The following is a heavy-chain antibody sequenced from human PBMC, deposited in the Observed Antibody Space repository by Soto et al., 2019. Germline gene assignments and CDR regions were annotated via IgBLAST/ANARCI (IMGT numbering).Heavy chain of an antibody. CDR3: AKAHPYGSVPMDV. D-gene: IGHD3-10*01. CDR1: GFTFSSYA. CDR2: ISGSGGST. V-gene: IGHV3-23*01. Sequence: RRLSCAASGFTFSSYAMSWVRQAPGKGLGWVSAISGSGGSTYYADSVKGRFTISRDNSKNTLYLQMNSLRAEDTAVYYCAKAHPYGSVPMDVWGQGTTVTVSS. J-gene: IGHJ6*02.